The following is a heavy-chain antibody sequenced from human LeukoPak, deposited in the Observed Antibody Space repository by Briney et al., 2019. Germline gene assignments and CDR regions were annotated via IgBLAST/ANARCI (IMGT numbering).Heavy chain of an antibody. CDR2: INPSGGST. J-gene: IGHJ3*02. V-gene: IGHV1-46*01. D-gene: IGHD3-22*01. CDR3: ARWYYYDSSGDAFDI. Sequence: ASVKVSCKASGYTFTSYYMHWVRQAPGQGLEWMGIINPSGGSTNYAQKFQGRVTMTRDMSTSTVYMELSSLRSEDTAVYYCARWYYYDSSGDAFDIWGQGTMVTVSS. CDR1: GYTFTSYY.